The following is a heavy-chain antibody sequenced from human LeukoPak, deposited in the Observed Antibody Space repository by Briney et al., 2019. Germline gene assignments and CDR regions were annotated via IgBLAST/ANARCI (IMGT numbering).Heavy chain of an antibody. CDR3: ARDYWWNYDY. CDR1: GFTFSDYA. Sequence: GRSLRLSCAASGFTFSDYAMHWVRQAPGKGLEWVAVISKDGSDKYYPGSVRGRFTISRDNSKNTIYLQMDSLRAEDTAIYYCARDYWWNYDYWGQGTLVTVSS. J-gene: IGHJ4*02. CDR2: ISKDGSDK. V-gene: IGHV3-30-3*01. D-gene: IGHD1-7*01.